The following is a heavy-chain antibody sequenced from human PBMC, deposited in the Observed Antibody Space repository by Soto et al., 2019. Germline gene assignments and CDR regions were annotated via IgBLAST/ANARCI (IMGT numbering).Heavy chain of an antibody. CDR3: ARHKDCSGGSCNAVGYYYGLDV. D-gene: IGHD2-15*01. V-gene: IGHV4-59*04. Sequence: SDTLSLTCTVSGDSICSYAWSWIRKPPGKGLEWIGNIYYSGSTYYNPSLKSRVTISIDTSKNQFSLKLSSVTAADTAVYYCARHKDCSGGSCNAVGYYYGLDVWGQGTTVTVS. J-gene: IGHJ6*02. CDR2: IYYSGST. CDR1: GDSICSYA.